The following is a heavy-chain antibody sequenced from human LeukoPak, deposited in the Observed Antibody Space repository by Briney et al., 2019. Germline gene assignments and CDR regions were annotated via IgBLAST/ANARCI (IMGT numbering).Heavy chain of an antibody. Sequence: GRSLRLSCAASGFTFSSYAMHWVRQAPGKGLEWVAVISYDGSNKYYADSVKGRFTISRDNSKNTLYLQMNSLRAEDTAVYYCAKDNYYDSSGYYYQGAKVYDYWGQGTLVTVSS. CDR2: ISYDGSNK. D-gene: IGHD3-22*01. CDR1: GFTFSSYA. CDR3: AKDNYYDSSGYYYQGAKVYDY. V-gene: IGHV3-30*04. J-gene: IGHJ4*02.